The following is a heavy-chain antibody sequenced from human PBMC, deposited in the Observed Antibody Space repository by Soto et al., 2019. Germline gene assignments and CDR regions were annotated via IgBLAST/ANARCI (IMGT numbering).Heavy chain of an antibody. D-gene: IGHD6-13*01. Sequence: GGSLRLSCAASGLTFSNSAMSWVRQAPGKGLDWVSSISDSGSSKYYADSVKGRFTISRDNSKNTLYLQMNSLRAEDTAVFYCARDPEEQQLVPHGMDVWGQGTTVTVSS. CDR1: GLTFSNSA. CDR3: ARDPEEQQLVPHGMDV. V-gene: IGHV3-23*01. CDR2: ISDSGSSK. J-gene: IGHJ6*02.